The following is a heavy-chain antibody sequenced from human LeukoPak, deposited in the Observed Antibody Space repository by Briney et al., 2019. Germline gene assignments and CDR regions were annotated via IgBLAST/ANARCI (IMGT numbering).Heavy chain of an antibody. V-gene: IGHV4-30-2*01. CDR1: GGSISSGGYS. CDR3: ARGPTYYYDSSGYDY. CDR2: IYHSGST. J-gene: IGHJ4*02. D-gene: IGHD3-22*01. Sequence: PSQTLSLTCAVSGGSISSGGYSWSWIRQPPGKGLEWIGYIYHSGSTYYNPSLKSRVTISVDRSKNQFPLKLSSVTAADTAVYYCARGPTYYYDSSGYDYWGQGTLVTVSS.